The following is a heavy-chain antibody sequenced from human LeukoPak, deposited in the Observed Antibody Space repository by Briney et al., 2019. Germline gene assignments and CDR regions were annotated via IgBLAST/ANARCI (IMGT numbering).Heavy chain of an antibody. CDR3: ARDSFSWLQSPTLHY. CDR2: ISAYNGNT. Sequence: GASVKVSCKASGYTFTSYGISWVRQAPGQGLEWMGWISAYNGNTNYAQKLQGRVTMTTDTSTSTAYMELRSLRSDDTAVYYGARDSFSWLQSPTLHYWGQGTLVTVSS. CDR1: GYTFTSYG. J-gene: IGHJ4*02. D-gene: IGHD5-24*01. V-gene: IGHV1-18*01.